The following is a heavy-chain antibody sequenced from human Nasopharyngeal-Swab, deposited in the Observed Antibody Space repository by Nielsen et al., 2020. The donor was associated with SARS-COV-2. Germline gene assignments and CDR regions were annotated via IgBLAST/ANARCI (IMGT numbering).Heavy chain of an antibody. V-gene: IGHV3-11*04. CDR2: ISTTGSAI. D-gene: IGHD5-24*01. CDR3: VRGWYYFMDV. J-gene: IGHJ6*03. Sequence: WIRQPPGKGPEWLSYISTTGSAIYYADSVRGRFTISRDNTKNSLYLQMNSLRAEDTAVYYCVRGWYYFMDVWGKGTRVTVSS.